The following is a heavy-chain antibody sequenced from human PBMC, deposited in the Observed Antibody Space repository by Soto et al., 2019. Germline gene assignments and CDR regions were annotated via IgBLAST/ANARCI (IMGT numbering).Heavy chain of an antibody. J-gene: IGHJ6*03. CDR3: AKDGYLCSGGSCYPRHYYYYMDV. V-gene: IGHV3-30*18. Sequence: QVQLVESGGGVVQPGRSLRLSCAASGFTFSSYGMHWVRQAPGKGLEWVAVISYDGSNKYYADSVKGRFTISRDNSKNPRYLQMNSLRAEDTAVYYCAKDGYLCSGGSCYPRHYYYYMDVWGKGTTVPVSS. CDR2: ISYDGSNK. CDR1: GFTFSSYG. D-gene: IGHD2-15*01.